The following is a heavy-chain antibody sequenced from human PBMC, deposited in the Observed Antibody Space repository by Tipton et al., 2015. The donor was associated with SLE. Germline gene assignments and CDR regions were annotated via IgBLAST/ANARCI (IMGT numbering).Heavy chain of an antibody. D-gene: IGHD6-19*01. CDR1: GGSISSYY. V-gene: IGHV4-59*01. J-gene: IGHJ4*02. Sequence: LRLSCTASGGSISSYYWSWIRQPPGKGLEWIGYIYYSGSTNYNPSLKSRVTISVDTSKNQFSLKLSSVTAADTAVYYCASWSPERTSGWSRFDYWGQGTLVTVSS. CDR3: ASWSPERTSGWSRFDY. CDR2: IYYSGST.